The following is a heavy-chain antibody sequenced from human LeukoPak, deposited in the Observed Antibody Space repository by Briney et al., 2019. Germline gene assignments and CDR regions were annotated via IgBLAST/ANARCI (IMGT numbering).Heavy chain of an antibody. J-gene: IGHJ4*02. CDR3: ARHLSGVTGYTYGRGIDY. CDR2: ISTSNTYI. Sequence: GGSLRLSCAASGFTFSFYTMTWVRQVPGKGLEWVSSISTSNTYIYYADSVKGRFTISRDNAKKSVYLQMNSLRAEDTAVYYCARHLSGVTGYTYGRGIDYWGQGTLVTVSS. V-gene: IGHV3-21*01. D-gene: IGHD5-18*01. CDR1: GFTFSFYT.